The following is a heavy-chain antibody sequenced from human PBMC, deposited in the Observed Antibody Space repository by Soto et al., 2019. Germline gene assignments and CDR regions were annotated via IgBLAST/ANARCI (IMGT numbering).Heavy chain of an antibody. J-gene: IGHJ6*04. Sequence: WASVKVSCKSSGGTFSSYAISWVRQAPGQGLEWMGGIIPIFGTANYAQKFQGRVTITADESTSTAYMELSSLRSEDTAVYYCARSTGYRYGMDVWGKGTTVTVSS. D-gene: IGHD5-18*01. V-gene: IGHV1-69*13. CDR2: IIPIFGTA. CDR1: GGTFSSYA. CDR3: ARSTGYRYGMDV.